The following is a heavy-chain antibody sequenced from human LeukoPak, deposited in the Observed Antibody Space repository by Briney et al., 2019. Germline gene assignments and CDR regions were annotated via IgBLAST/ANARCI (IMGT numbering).Heavy chain of an antibody. CDR3: ARGQTWIQLWP. CDR1: GFTFSTYW. CDR2: IKQDGSEK. J-gene: IGHJ5*02. Sequence: GGSLRLSCATSGFTFSTYWMTWVRQAPGKGLEWVANIKQDGSEKYYEDSVKGRFNISRDNAKNSLYLQMNSQRDEDTAVYYCARGQTWIQLWPRGQGTLVTVSS. D-gene: IGHD5-18*01. V-gene: IGHV3-7*04.